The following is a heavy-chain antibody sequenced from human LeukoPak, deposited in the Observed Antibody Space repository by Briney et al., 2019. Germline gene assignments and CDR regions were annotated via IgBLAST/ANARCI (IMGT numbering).Heavy chain of an antibody. V-gene: IGHV3-74*01. CDR1: GFTFSSYW. CDR2: INTDGSST. D-gene: IGHD2/OR15-2a*01. CDR3: ATYQNFRWDFDY. Sequence: GGSLRLSCAASGFTFSSYWMHWVRQAPGKGLVWVSRINTDGSSTSYADSVKGRFTISRDNAKNTLYLQMNSLRAEDTAVYYCATYQNFRWDFDYWGQGTLVTVSS. J-gene: IGHJ4*02.